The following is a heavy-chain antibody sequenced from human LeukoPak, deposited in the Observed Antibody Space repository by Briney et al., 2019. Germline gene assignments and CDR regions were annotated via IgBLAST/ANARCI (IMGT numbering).Heavy chain of an antibody. CDR3: AKRVSSNYGGYYYYMDV. J-gene: IGHJ6*03. CDR1: GFTFSSHA. Sequence: AGGSLRLSCAASGFTFSSHAMSWVRQAPGKGLEWVSAISGSGGSTYYADSVKGRFTISRDNSKNTLYLQMNSLRAEDTAVYYCAKRVSSNYGGYYYYMDVWGKGTTVTVSS. D-gene: IGHD4-11*01. CDR2: ISGSGGST. V-gene: IGHV3-23*01.